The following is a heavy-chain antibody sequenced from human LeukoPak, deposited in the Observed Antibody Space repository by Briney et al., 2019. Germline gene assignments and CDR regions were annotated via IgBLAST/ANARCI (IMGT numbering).Heavy chain of an antibody. D-gene: IGHD6-13*01. CDR1: GGSISSYY. CDR2: IYYSGSN. CDR3: ARDRRRTIAADLGDYGMDV. J-gene: IGHJ6*02. V-gene: IGHV4-59*01. Sequence: SETLSLTCTVSGGSISSYYWSWIRQPPGKGLEWIGYIYYSGSNNYNPSLKSRVTISVDTSKNQSSLKLSSVTAADTAVYYCARDRRRTIAADLGDYGMDVWGQGTTVTVSS.